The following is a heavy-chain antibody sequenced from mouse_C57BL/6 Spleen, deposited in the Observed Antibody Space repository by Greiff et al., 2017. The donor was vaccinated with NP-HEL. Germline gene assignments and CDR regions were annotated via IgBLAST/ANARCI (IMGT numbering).Heavy chain of an antibody. CDR1: GFTFTDYY. CDR3: VRSLYGNWFAY. CDR2: IRNKANGYTT. Sequence: EVKLVESGGGLVQPGGSLSLSCAASGFTFTDYYMSWVRQPPGKALEWLGFIRNKANGYTTEYSASVKGRFTISRDNSQSILYLQMNALRAEDSATYYCVRSLYGNWFAYWGQGTLVTVSA. J-gene: IGHJ3*01. V-gene: IGHV7-3*01. D-gene: IGHD2-1*01.